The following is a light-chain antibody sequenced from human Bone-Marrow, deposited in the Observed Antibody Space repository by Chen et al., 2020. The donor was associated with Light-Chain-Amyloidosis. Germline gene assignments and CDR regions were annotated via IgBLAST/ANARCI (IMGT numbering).Light chain of an antibody. CDR3: SSYTITNTLV. V-gene: IGLV2-14*01. CDR2: EVT. Sequence: QSALTSPASVSGSPGQSVTISRTGNSSDVGGATHVSWYQQPPDKAPQHMIYEVTNRPAWVPDRFSGSKSDNTASLTISGLQTEDEADYFCSSYTITNTLVFGSGTRVTVL. J-gene: IGLJ1*01. CDR1: SSDVGGATH.